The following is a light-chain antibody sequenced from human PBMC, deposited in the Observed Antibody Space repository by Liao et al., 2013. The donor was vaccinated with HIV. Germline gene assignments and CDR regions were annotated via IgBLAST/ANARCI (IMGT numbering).Light chain of an antibody. CDR3: QSADSSGTYV. CDR2: KDS. Sequence: SYELTQPPSVSVSPGQTARITCSGDALPMLYAYWYQQKPGQAPVLVIYKDSERPSGIPERFSGSSSGTTVTLTISGVQAEDEADYYCQSADSSGTYVFGTGTKVTVL. J-gene: IGLJ1*01. CDR1: ALPMLY. V-gene: IGLV3-25*03.